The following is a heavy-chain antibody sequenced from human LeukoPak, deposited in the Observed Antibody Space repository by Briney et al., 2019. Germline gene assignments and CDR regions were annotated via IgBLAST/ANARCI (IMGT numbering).Heavy chain of an antibody. CDR1: GYTLTELS. J-gene: IGHJ4*02. V-gene: IGHV1-24*01. Sequence: ASVKVSFKVSGYTLTELSMHWVRQAPGKGLEWMGGFDPEDGETIYAQKFQGRVTMTEDTSTDTAYMELSSLRSEDTAVYYCATDIAAAPTGGFDYWGQGTLVTVSS. CDR3: ATDIAAAPTGGFDY. CDR2: FDPEDGET. D-gene: IGHD6-13*01.